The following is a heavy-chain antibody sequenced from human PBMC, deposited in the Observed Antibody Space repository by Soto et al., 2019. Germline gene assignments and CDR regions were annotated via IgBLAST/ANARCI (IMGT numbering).Heavy chain of an antibody. V-gene: IGHV3-23*01. CDR3: AKDMNYYGSGSSYGMDV. CDR2: ISGSGGST. CDR1: GFTFSSYA. Sequence: EVQLLESGGGLVQPGGSLRLSCAASGFTFSSYAMSWVRQAPGKGLEWGSAISGSGGSTYYADSVKGRFTISRDNSKNTLYLQMNSLRAEDTAVYYCAKDMNYYGSGSSYGMDVWGQGTTVTVSS. D-gene: IGHD3-10*01. J-gene: IGHJ6*02.